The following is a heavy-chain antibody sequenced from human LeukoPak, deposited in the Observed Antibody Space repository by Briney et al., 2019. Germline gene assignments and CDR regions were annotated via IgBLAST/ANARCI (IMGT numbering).Heavy chain of an antibody. J-gene: IGHJ3*02. D-gene: IGHD1-26*01. CDR2: INPSGGST. Sequence: ASVKVSCKASGYTFTSYYMHWVRQAPGQGLEWMGIINPSGGSTSYAQKFQRRVTMTRDTSTSTVYMELSSLRSEDTAVYYCARVVTRDPELIDAFDIWGQGTMVPVSS. CDR3: ARVVTRDPELIDAFDI. V-gene: IGHV1-46*01. CDR1: GYTFTSYY.